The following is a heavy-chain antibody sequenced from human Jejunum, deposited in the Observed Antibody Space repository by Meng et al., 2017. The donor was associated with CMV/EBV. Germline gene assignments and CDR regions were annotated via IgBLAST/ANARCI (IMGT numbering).Heavy chain of an antibody. CDR1: GGSFSGSY. J-gene: IGHJ4*02. Sequence: LTCAVYGGSFSGSYWGWIRQPPGKGLEWIGEIHLSGSANYNPSLKSRVTISLDTSKNHFSLNLTSVTAADTAVYYCARGYPMIVFDYWGQGTLVTVSS. CDR2: IHLSGSA. D-gene: IGHD3-16*01. V-gene: IGHV4-34*01. CDR3: ARGYPMIVFDY.